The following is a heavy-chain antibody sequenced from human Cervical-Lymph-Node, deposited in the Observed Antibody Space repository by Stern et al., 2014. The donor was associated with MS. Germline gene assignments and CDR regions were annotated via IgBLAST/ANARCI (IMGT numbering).Heavy chain of an antibody. V-gene: IGHV3-73*01. D-gene: IGHD3-16*01. CDR2: IRSKAHSYAT. Sequence: EVQLVQSGGGLVQPGGSPKLSCAASGFTFSGSAMHWVRQASGKGLEWVGRIRSKAHSYATAYAASVKGRFTISRDDSKNTAYLQMNSLKTEDTAVYYCTSVNQESSYDYVWGSYAAFDSWGQGTLVTVSS. CDR1: GFTFSGSA. CDR3: TSVNQESSYDYVWGSYAAFDS. J-gene: IGHJ4*02.